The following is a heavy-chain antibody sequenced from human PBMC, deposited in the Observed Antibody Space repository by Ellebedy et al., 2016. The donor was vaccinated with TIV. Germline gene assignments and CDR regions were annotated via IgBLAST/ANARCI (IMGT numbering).Heavy chain of an antibody. D-gene: IGHD4-17*01. V-gene: IGHV3-21*01. Sequence: GESLKISXAASGFTFSSYSMNWVRQAPGKGLEWVSSISSSSSYIYYADSVKGRFTISRDNAKNSLYLQMNSLRAEDTAVYYCARGLYGDYNFDYWGQGTLVTVSS. CDR1: GFTFSSYS. CDR2: ISSSSSYI. CDR3: ARGLYGDYNFDY. J-gene: IGHJ4*02.